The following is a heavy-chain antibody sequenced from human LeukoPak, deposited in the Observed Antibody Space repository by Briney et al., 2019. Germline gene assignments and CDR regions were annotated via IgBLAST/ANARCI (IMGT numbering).Heavy chain of an antibody. CDR3: TRDPGYYYMDV. V-gene: IGHV3-66*01. Sequence: GGSLRLSCAASGFTVSSNYMSWVRQAPGKGLEWVSVIYSGGSTYYADSVKGRFTISRDNSKNTLYLQMNSLRAEDTAVYSCTRDPGYYYMDVWGKGTTVIVSS. CDR1: GFTVSSNY. J-gene: IGHJ6*03. CDR2: IYSGGST.